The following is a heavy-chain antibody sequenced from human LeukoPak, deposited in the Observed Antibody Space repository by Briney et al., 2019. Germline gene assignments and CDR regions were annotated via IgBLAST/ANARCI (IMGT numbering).Heavy chain of an antibody. CDR1: GFTFSRYG. Sequence: GGSLRLSCAASGFTFSRYGMHWVRQTPGKGLEWVAVISYDASNKYYADSVKGRFTISRDNSKNTLYLQMDSLRAEDTAVYYCAKSHGYSYGFDYWGQGTLVTVSS. J-gene: IGHJ4*02. CDR2: ISYDASNK. CDR3: AKSHGYSYGFDY. V-gene: IGHV3-30*18. D-gene: IGHD5-18*01.